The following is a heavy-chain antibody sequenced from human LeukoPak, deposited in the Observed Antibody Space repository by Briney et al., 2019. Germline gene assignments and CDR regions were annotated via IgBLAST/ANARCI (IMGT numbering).Heavy chain of an antibody. CDR2: IWYDGSND. CDR3: ARGNGYVWGSYSFDY. V-gene: IGHV3-33*01. CDR1: GFNFGSDA. D-gene: IGHD3-16*01. Sequence: GGSLRLSCTASGFNFGSDAMHWVRQAPGKGLEWVAFIWYDGSNDHYADSVKGRFTISRDNSKNTVCLQMNSLRVEDTAVYYCARGNGYVWGSYSFDYWGQGTLVTVSS. J-gene: IGHJ4*02.